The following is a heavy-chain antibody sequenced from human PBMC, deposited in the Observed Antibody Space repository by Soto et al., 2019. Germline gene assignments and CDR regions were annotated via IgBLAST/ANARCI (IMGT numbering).Heavy chain of an antibody. CDR2: ISGTYAI. J-gene: IGHJ4*02. D-gene: IGHD7-27*01. CDR1: GFTFSSFS. Sequence: EVQLMESGGGLVQPGGSLRLSCEASGFTFSSFSMNWVRQAPGKGLEWVSYISGTYAIYYADSVKGRFTISRDNAKNSVYLQMNSLRDDDTAIYYCARDLNWGIDYWGQGALVTVSS. V-gene: IGHV3-48*02. CDR3: ARDLNWGIDY.